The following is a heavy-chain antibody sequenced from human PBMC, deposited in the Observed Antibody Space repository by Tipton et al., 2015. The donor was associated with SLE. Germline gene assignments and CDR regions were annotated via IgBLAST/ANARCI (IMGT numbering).Heavy chain of an antibody. J-gene: IGHJ4*02. Sequence: RSLRLSCEAFGFIFSRYAMRWVRQAPGKGLEWMAVISYDGTYKYYADSVKGRFTISRDNSKNTLYLQMSSLRAEDTAVYYCAREGAYCGGDCFDYWGQGTLVTVSS. V-gene: IGHV3-30*04. CDR3: AREGAYCGGDCFDY. D-gene: IGHD2-21*01. CDR2: ISYDGTYK. CDR1: GFIFSRYA.